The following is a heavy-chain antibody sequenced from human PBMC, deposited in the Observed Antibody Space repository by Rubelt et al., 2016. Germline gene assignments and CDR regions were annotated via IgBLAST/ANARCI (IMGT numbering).Heavy chain of an antibody. D-gene: IGHD6-13*01. Sequence: ECGGGLVQPGGSLRLSCSASGFTFRSCAMHWVRQAPGKGLEYVSAIVDNGGTTYYADSVKGRFTISRDNSKNTVDLQMNSLRVEDTGLYYCAREGATTSTSIWLAGNAMDVWGQGTTVTVSS. CDR2: IVDNGGTT. J-gene: IGHJ6*02. CDR3: AREGATTSTSIWLAGNAMDV. V-gene: IGHV3-64*04. CDR1: GFTFRSCA.